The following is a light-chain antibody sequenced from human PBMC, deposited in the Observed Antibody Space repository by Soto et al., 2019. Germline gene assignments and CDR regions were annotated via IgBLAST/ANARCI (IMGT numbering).Light chain of an antibody. CDR3: SSYTSSSTRV. CDR2: EVS. CDR1: SSDVGGYNY. J-gene: IGLJ3*02. V-gene: IGLV2-14*01. Sequence: QSALTQPASVSGSPGQSITISCTGNSSDVGGYNYVSWYQQHPGKAPKLMIYEVSNRPSGVSNRFSGSKSGNTASLTISGLQAEDEADYYCSSYTSSSTRVFGGGTKVTV.